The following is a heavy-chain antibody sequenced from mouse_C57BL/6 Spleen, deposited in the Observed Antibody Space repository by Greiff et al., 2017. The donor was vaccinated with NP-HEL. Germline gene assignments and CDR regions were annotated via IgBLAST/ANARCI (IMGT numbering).Heavy chain of an antibody. J-gene: IGHJ3*01. CDR2: INPNNGGT. V-gene: IGHV1-18*01. Sequence: EVQLQQSGPELVKPGASVKIPCKASGYTFTDYNMDWVKQSHGKSLEWIGDINPNNGGTIYNQKFKGKATLTVDKSSSTAYMELRSLTSEDTAVYYCALYDYDGRAWFAYWGQGTLVTVSA. D-gene: IGHD2-4*01. CDR1: GYTFTDYN. CDR3: ALYDYDGRAWFAY.